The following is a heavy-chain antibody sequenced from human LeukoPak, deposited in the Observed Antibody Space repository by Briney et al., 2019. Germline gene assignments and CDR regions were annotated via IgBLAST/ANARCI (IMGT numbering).Heavy chain of an antibody. D-gene: IGHD2-15*01. Sequence: SETLSLTCAVYGGSFSGYYWSWIRQPPGKGLEWIGEINHSGSTNYNPSLKSRVTISVDTSKNQFSLKLSSVTAADTAVYYCARLMKGGYFQHWGQGTLVTVSS. CDR3: ARLMKGGYFQH. CDR2: INHSGST. V-gene: IGHV4-34*01. J-gene: IGHJ1*01. CDR1: GGSFSGYY.